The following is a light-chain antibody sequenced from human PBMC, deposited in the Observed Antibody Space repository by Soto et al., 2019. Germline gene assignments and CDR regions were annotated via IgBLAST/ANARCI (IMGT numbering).Light chain of an antibody. CDR2: SDN. CDR3: AAWDDSLNGCV. Sequence: QSVLTQPPSASGTPGQRFTISFSVISSNIGTYSVSWYQQLPGTAPRLLIYSDNQRPSGVPDRFSASKSGASASLAISGLQSEDEADFYCAAWDDSLNGCVFGTGTKVTVL. V-gene: IGLV1-44*01. J-gene: IGLJ1*01. CDR1: SSNIGTYS.